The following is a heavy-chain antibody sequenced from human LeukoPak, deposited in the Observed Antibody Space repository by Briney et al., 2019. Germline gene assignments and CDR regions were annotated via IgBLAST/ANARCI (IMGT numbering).Heavy chain of an antibody. CDR1: GFTFSSYG. CDR2: IWYDGSNK. D-gene: IGHD5-12*01. J-gene: IGHJ4*02. CDR3: ARDYEIY. Sequence: GGSLRLSCAASGFTFSSYGMHWVRQAPGKGLEWVAVIWYDGSNKYYADSVKGRFTISRDNSKDSLYLQMNSLRAEDTAVYYCARDYEIYWGQGTLVTVSS. V-gene: IGHV3-33*01.